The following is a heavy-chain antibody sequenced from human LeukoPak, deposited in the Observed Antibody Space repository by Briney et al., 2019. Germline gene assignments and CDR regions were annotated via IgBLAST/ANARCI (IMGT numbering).Heavy chain of an antibody. CDR1: GYTFTTYD. CDR3: AREGRGYCSSTSCYMQHFDY. J-gene: IGHJ4*02. CDR2: MNPNSGNT. Sequence: PGASVKVSCKAPGYTFTTYDINWVRQATGQGLEWMGWMNPNSGNTGYTQKFQGRVTITRNTSISTAYMELSSLRSEDTAVYYCAREGRGYCSSTSCYMQHFDYWGQGTLVTVSS. D-gene: IGHD2-2*01. V-gene: IGHV1-8*03.